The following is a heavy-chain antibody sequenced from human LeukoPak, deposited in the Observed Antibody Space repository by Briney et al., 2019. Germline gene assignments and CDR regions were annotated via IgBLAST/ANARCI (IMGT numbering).Heavy chain of an antibody. CDR3: ATDRGAVAGTDYYYGMDV. CDR2: FDPEDGET. Sequence: GASVTVSCKVSGYTLTELSMHWVRQAPGKGLEWMGGFDPEDGETIYAQKFQGRVTMTEDTSTDTAYMELSSLRSEDTAVYYCATDRGAVAGTDYYYGMDVWGQGTTVTVSS. J-gene: IGHJ6*02. D-gene: IGHD6-19*01. V-gene: IGHV1-24*01. CDR1: GYTLTELS.